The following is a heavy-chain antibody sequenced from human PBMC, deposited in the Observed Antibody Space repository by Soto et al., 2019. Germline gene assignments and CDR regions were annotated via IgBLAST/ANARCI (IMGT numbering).Heavy chain of an antibody. CDR3: ARARSQDYDFWSGYYNYYYYGMDV. CDR1: GYTFTSYD. D-gene: IGHD3-3*01. Sequence: ASVKVSCKASGYTFTSYDINWVRQATGQGLEWMGWMNPNSGNTGYAQKFQGRVTMTRNTSISTAYMELSSLRSEDTAVYYCARARSQDYDFWSGYYNYYYYGMDVWGQGTTVTVSS. J-gene: IGHJ6*02. V-gene: IGHV1-8*01. CDR2: MNPNSGNT.